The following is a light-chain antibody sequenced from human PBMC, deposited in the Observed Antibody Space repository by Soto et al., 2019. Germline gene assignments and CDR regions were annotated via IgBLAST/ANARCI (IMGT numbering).Light chain of an antibody. V-gene: IGLV4-69*01. J-gene: IGLJ2*01. CDR3: QTWGTGIVV. CDR2: VNSDGSH. Sequence: QLVLTQSPSASASLGASVKLTCTLNSGHSSYAIAGHQQQPEKGPRYLMKVNSDGSHSKGDGIPDRFSGSSSGAERYLTISSLQYEDEADYYCQTWGTGIVVFGGGTKLTVL. CDR1: SGHSSYA.